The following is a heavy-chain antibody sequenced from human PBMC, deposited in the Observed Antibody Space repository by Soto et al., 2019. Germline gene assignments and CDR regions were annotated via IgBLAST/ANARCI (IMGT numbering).Heavy chain of an antibody. CDR1: GITLSSYA. Sequence: GGSLRLACAASGITLSSYAMRWVRQLPGEGPEWVSGISSSGGSTSYADSVKGRFTISRDNSKNTLYLQMNSLRADDTAVYHCRKAKNSGTYRFYFDYWGQGALVSVSS. D-gene: IGHD5-12*01. CDR3: RKAKNSGTYRFYFDY. J-gene: IGHJ4*02. CDR2: ISSSGGST. V-gene: IGHV3-23*01.